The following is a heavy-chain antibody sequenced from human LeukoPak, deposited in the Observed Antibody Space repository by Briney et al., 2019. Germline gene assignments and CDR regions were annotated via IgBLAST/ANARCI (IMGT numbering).Heavy chain of an antibody. CDR1: GGTFSSYA. J-gene: IGHJ4*02. V-gene: IGHV1-69*13. D-gene: IGHD3-22*01. CDR2: IIPIFGTA. CDR3: ARSPRPQRWTMIVVVTTYFDY. Sequence: ASVKVSCKASGGTFSSYAISWVRQAPGQGLEWMGGIIPIFGTANYAQKFQGRVTITADGSTSTAYMELSSLRSEDTAVYYCARSPRPQRWTMIVVVTTYFDYWGQGTLVTVSS.